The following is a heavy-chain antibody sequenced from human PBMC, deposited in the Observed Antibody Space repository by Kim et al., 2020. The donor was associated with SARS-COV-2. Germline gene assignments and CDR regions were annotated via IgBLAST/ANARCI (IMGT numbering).Heavy chain of an antibody. D-gene: IGHD2-15*01. Sequence: YVTSGKGRLTISRDNSKNTLYLNMNSRRAGDTAVYFCARHAEWCGDPVVNWGQGTMVTVSS. V-gene: IGHV3-30*01. CDR3: ARHAEWCGDPVVN. J-gene: IGHJ4*02.